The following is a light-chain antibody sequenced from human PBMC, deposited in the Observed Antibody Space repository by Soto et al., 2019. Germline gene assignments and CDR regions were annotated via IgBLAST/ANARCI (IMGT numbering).Light chain of an antibody. J-gene: IGKJ4*01. V-gene: IGKV1-39*01. CDR3: HQSRGTSLT. Sequence: DIQMTQSPSSLSASVGDRVTITCRASQSISDYLNWYQQKPGKAPNLLIYPSSILQSGVPSRFSGSGSGTDFTLTITSLQPEDFATYYCHQSRGTSLTVVGGTKVEVK. CDR1: QSISDY. CDR2: PSS.